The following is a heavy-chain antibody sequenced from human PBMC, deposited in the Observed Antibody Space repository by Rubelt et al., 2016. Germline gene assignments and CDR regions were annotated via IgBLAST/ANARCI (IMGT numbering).Heavy chain of an antibody. Sequence: QVQLQESGPGLVKPSETLSLACTVSGGSVSSSSYYWGWIRQPPGKGLEWIGSIYHSGSTNYNPTLKGCVTRSVDTSKNQFSLKLSSVTAADTAVYYCARGRKGGVTAPELFDYWGQGTLVTVSS. CDR3: ARGRKGGVTAPELFDY. CDR2: IYHSGST. J-gene: IGHJ4*02. CDR1: GGSVSSSSYY. V-gene: IGHV4-39*07. D-gene: IGHD2-21*02.